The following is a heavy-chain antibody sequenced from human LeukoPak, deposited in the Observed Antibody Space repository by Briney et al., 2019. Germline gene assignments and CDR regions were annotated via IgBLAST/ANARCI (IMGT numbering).Heavy chain of an antibody. CDR3: ARLLRSTVTTGYFDY. V-gene: IGHV4-39*01. CDR1: GGSISSSGYY. D-gene: IGHD4-11*01. J-gene: IGHJ4*02. CDR2: IYYSGST. Sequence: SETLSLTCTVSGGSISSSGYYWGWIRQPPGKGLEWIGSIYYSGSTYYNPSLKSRVTISVDTSKNQFSLKLSSVTAADTAVYYCARLLRSTVTTGYFDYWGQGTLVTVSS.